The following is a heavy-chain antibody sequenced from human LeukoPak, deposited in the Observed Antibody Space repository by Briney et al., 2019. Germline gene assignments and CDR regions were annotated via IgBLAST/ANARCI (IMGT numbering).Heavy chain of an antibody. CDR3: AKEERGPFDY. J-gene: IGHJ4*02. CDR1: GFTFSSYA. Sequence: GGSLRLSCAASGFTFSSYAMSWVRKAPGKGLEWVSAISGSGGSTYYADSVKGRFTTSRDNSKNTLYLQMNSLRSEDTAVYYCAKEERGPFDYWGQGTLVTVSS. CDR2: ISGSGGST. V-gene: IGHV3-23*01.